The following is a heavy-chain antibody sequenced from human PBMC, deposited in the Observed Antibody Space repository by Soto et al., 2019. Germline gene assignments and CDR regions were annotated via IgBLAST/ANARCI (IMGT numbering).Heavy chain of an antibody. J-gene: IGHJ6*02. CDR2: ISSSSSTI. V-gene: IGHV3-48*01. CDR1: GFTFSSYS. Sequence: EVQLVESGGGLVQPGGSLRLSCAASGFTFSSYSMNWVRQAPGKGLEWVSYISSSSSTIYYADSVKGRFTISRDNAKNSLYLQMNSLRAEDTAVHYCARRLPPPGGYYYGMDVWGQGTTVTVSS. D-gene: IGHD6-25*01. CDR3: ARRLPPPGGYYYGMDV.